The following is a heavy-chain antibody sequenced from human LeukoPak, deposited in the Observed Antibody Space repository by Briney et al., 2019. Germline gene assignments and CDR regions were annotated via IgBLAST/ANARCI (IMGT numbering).Heavy chain of an antibody. J-gene: IGHJ4*02. D-gene: IGHD6-19*01. CDR3: ARLGNSLAGTNYFDF. CDR1: GFTFSSYA. Sequence: PGGSLRLSCAASGFTFSSYAMSWVRQAPGKGLEWVSTISASGGSTYYADSVKGRFTISRDNSKNTLYLQMSSLRADDTAVYYCARLGNSLAGTNYFDFWGQGTLVTVSS. CDR2: ISASGGST. V-gene: IGHV3-23*01.